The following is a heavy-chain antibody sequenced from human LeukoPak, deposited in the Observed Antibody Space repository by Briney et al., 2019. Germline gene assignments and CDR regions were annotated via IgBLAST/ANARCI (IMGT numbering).Heavy chain of an antibody. D-gene: IGHD5-18*01. CDR3: AKDPGYSYGYDYYFDY. CDR2: ISYDGSNK. V-gene: IGHV3-30*18. J-gene: IGHJ4*02. CDR1: GFTLSSYG. Sequence: PGGSLRLSCAASGFTLSSYGMHWVRQAPGKGLEWVAVISYDGSNKYYADSVKGRFTISRDNSKNTLYLQMNSLRAEDTAVYYCAKDPGYSYGYDYYFDYWGQGTLVTVSS.